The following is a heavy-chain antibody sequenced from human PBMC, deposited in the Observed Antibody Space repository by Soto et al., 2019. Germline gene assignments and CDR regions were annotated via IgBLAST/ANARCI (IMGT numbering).Heavy chain of an antibody. V-gene: IGHV1-46*01. D-gene: IGHD5-18*01. Sequence: ASVKVSFKASGYIFTSYYMHWLRQAPGQGLEWMGIINPSGGSTSYAQKFQGRVTMTRDTSTSTVYMELSSLRSEDTAVYYCARDIGGYSYGLYYYYYYGMDVWGQGTTVTVSS. CDR1: GYIFTSYY. CDR3: ARDIGGYSYGLYYYYYYGMDV. J-gene: IGHJ6*02. CDR2: INPSGGST.